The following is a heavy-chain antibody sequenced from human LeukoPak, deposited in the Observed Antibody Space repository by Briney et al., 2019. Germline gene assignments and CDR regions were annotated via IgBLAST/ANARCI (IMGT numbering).Heavy chain of an antibody. CDR3: ARNWAVNWLDP. CDR1: GFTFSSYW. D-gene: IGHD3-16*01. CDR2: INQDGSET. V-gene: IGHV3-7*01. J-gene: IGHJ5*02. Sequence: GGSLRLSCAASGFTFSSYWMTWVRQAPGKGLEWVAKINQDGSETYYLDSVKGRFTISRDNAKNSVYLQMSSLRAEDTAVFYCARNWAVNWLDPWGQGTLVTVSS.